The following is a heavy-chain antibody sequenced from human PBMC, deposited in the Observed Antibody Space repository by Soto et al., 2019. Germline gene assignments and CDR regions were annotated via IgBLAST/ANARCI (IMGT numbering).Heavy chain of an antibody. Sequence: LLQESGPGLVKPSETLSLTCSVSGASIRTYTWSWIRQPPGRGLEWLGNIYNSDTPNSNPSLESRLTMSLDTSTNRFSLELRSVTAADTAVYYCARGAHILNDDWGRGTLVTVSS. D-gene: IGHD2-21*01. CDR2: IYNSDTP. J-gene: IGHJ4*02. V-gene: IGHV4-59*01. CDR3: ARGAHILNDD. CDR1: GASIRTYT.